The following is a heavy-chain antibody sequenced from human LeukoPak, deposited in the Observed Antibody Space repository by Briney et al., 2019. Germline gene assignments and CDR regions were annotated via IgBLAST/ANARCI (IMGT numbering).Heavy chain of an antibody. CDR2: ISDDGRNK. Sequence: GGSLRLSCAASGFSFISYGMHWVRQAPGKGLEWVGVISDDGRNKKYADSVKGRFTISRDNSKDTLYLQMNSLRDEDTAVYYCAKRPSDYGDYVTYFDYWAREPWSPSPQ. V-gene: IGHV3-30*18. CDR3: AKRPSDYGDYVTYFDY. J-gene: IGHJ4*02. D-gene: IGHD4-17*01. CDR1: GFSFISYG.